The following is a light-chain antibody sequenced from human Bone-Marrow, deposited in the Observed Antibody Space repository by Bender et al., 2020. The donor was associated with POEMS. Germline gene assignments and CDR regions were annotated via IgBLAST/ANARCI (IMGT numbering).Light chain of an antibody. V-gene: IGLV2-23*01. J-gene: IGLJ1*01. Sequence: QSALTQPASVSGSPGQSITISCSGTNSDVGGYDFVSWYQQHPGRAPKLMISEGSKRPSGVSSRFSGSKSGNTASLTISGLQAEDEADYYCCSYAGSNTYVFGTGTKVTVL. CDR3: CSYAGSNTYV. CDR2: EGS. CDR1: NSDVGGYDF.